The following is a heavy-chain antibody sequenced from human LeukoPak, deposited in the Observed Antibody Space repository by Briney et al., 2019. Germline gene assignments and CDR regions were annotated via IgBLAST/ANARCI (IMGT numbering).Heavy chain of an antibody. CDR2: IGGKASGGTS. CDR1: GFTFGDYG. CDR3: TADQFF. Sequence: GGSLRLSCRASGFTFGDYGMSWVRQAPGKGLEWVGFIGGKASGGTSEYAASVKGRLSISRDDSKSIAYLQMNSLKTEDTAVYYCTADQFFWGQGTLVTVSP. V-gene: IGHV3-49*04. J-gene: IGHJ4*02. D-gene: IGHD3-3*01.